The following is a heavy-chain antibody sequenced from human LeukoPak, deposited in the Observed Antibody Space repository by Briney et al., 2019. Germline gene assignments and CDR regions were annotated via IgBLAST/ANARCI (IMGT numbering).Heavy chain of an antibody. J-gene: IGHJ5*02. CDR3: ARNRRVAVAGSPNNWFDP. CDR2: ISWNSGSI. V-gene: IGHV3-9*01. Sequence: GGSLRLSCAASGFTFDDYAMHWVRQAPGKGLEWVSGISWNSGSIGYADSVKGRFTISRDNAKNSLYLQMNSLRAEDTAVYYCARNRRVAVAGSPNNWFDPWGQGTLVTVSS. D-gene: IGHD6-19*01. CDR1: GFTFDDYA.